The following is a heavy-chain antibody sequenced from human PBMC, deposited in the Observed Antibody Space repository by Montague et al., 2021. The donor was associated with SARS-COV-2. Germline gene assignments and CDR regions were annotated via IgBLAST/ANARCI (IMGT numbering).Heavy chain of an antibody. CDR2: IKQDGSAK. D-gene: IGHD3-22*01. J-gene: IGHJ4*02. V-gene: IGHV3-7*05. CDR1: GFTFSNYW. Sequence: SLRLSCAASGFTFSNYWMTWVRQAPGKGLQWVANIKQDGSAKSYVDSVKGRFTISRDNAKNSLYLQLDSLRAEDTAVYYCARGYDSSGYQYWGQGTLVTVSS. CDR3: ARGYDSSGYQY.